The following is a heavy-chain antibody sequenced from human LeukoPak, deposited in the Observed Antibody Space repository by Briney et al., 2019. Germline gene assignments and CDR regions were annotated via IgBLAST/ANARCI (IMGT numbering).Heavy chain of an antibody. CDR2: IYHSGST. D-gene: IGHD6-13*01. V-gene: IGHV4-30-2*01. CDR3: ARFSSSWFDY. J-gene: IGHJ4*02. CDR1: GGSISSGGYS. Sequence: SETLSLTCAVSGGSISSGGYSWSWLRQPPGKGLEWIGYIYHSGSTYYNPSLKSRVTISVDRSKNQFSLKLSSVTAADTAVYYCARFSSSWFDYWGQGTLVTVSS.